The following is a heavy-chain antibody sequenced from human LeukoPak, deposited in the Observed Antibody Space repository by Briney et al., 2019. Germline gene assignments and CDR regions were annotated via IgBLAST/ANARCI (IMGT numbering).Heavy chain of an antibody. D-gene: IGHD1-26*01. CDR1: GYTFTSYG. J-gene: IGHJ5*02. CDR3: ARDNSVGDNAWWFDP. V-gene: IGHV1-18*01. Sequence: ASVKVSCKASGYTFTSYGISWVRQAPGQGLEWMGWISAYNGNTNYAQKFQGRVTMTRDMSTSTDYMELSSLRSEDTAIYYCARDNSVGDNAWWFDPWGQGTLVTVSS. CDR2: ISAYNGNT.